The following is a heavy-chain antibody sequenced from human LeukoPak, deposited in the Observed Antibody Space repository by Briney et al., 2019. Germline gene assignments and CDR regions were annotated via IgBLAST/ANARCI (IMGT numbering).Heavy chain of an antibody. V-gene: IGHV4-30-2*01. CDR3: AREAGYYGSGSYYSPSYYFDY. Sequence: SRTLSLTCAVSGGSISSGGYSWSWIRQPPGKGLEWIGYIYHSGSTYYNPSLKSRVTISVDRSKNQFSLKLSSVTAADTAVYYCAREAGYYGSGSYYSPSYYFDYWGQGTLVTVSS. J-gene: IGHJ4*02. D-gene: IGHD3-10*01. CDR2: IYHSGST. CDR1: GGSISSGGYS.